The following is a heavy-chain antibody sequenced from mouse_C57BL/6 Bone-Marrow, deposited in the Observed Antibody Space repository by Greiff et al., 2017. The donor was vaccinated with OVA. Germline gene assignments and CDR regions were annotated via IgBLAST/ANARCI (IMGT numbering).Heavy chain of an antibody. CDR3: TTRTVVPVYAMDY. Sequence: EVQLQQSGAELVRPGASVKLSCTASGFNIKDDYMHWVKQRPEQGLEWIGWIDPENGDTEYASKFQGKATITADTSSNTAYLQLSSLTSEDTAVDYCTTRTVVPVYAMDYWGQGTSVTVSS. D-gene: IGHD1-1*01. V-gene: IGHV14-4*01. CDR2: IDPENGDT. J-gene: IGHJ4*01. CDR1: GFNIKDDY.